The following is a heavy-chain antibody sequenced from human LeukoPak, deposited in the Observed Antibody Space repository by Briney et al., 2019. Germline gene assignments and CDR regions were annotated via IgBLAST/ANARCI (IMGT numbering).Heavy chain of an antibody. D-gene: IGHD2-2*01. CDR3: ARVPGYCSSTSCPLLDY. CDR2: IYYSGST. Sequence: PSETLSLTCTVSGGSISSSSYYWGWIRQPPGKGLEWIGSIYYSGSTYYNPSLKSRVTISVDTSKNQFSLKLSSVTAADTAVYYCARVPGYCSSTSCPLLDYWGQGTLVTVSS. J-gene: IGHJ4*02. CDR1: GGSISSSSYY. V-gene: IGHV4-39*07.